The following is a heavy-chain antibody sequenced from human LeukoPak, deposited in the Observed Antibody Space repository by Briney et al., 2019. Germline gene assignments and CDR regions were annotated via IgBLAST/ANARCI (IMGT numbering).Heavy chain of an antibody. D-gene: IGHD2-15*01. Sequence: SETLSLTCTVSGGSISSYYWSWIRQPPGKGLEWIGYIYYSGSTNYNPPLKSRVTISVDTSKNQFSLKLSSVTAADTAVYYCARSSGGDYWGQGTLVTVSS. CDR2: IYYSGST. J-gene: IGHJ4*02. CDR1: GGSISSYY. V-gene: IGHV4-59*08. CDR3: ARSSGGDY.